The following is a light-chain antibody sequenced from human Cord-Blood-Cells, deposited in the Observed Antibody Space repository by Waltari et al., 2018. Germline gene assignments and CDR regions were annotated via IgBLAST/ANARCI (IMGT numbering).Light chain of an antibody. CDR2: WAS. CDR3: QQYYSTPQT. J-gene: IGKJ1*01. V-gene: IGKV4-1*01. Sequence: DIVMTQSPDSLAVSLGERATINCKSSQSVLYSSNNKNYLAWYQQKPGQPPKLLIYWASTRESGVPDRFSGSGSGTEFTLTNSSLQAEDVAVYDCQQYYSTPQTFGQGTKVEIK. CDR1: QSVLYSSNNKNY.